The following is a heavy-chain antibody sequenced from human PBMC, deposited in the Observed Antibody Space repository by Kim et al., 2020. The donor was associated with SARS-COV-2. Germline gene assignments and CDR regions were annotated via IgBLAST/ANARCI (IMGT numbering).Heavy chain of an antibody. Sequence: GGSLRLSCAASGFTFSSYAMSWVRQAPGKGLEWVSAISGSGGSTYYADSVKGRFTISRDNSKNTLYLQMNSLRAEDTAVYYCANEFPKGIAAAGTCYYYGMDVWGQGTTVTVSS. D-gene: IGHD6-13*01. CDR2: ISGSGGST. CDR1: GFTFSSYA. V-gene: IGHV3-23*01. CDR3: ANEFPKGIAAAGTCYYYGMDV. J-gene: IGHJ6*02.